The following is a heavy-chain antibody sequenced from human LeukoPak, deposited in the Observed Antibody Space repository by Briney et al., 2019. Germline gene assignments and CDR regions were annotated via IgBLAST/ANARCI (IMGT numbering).Heavy chain of an antibody. D-gene: IGHD2-8*01. CDR2: IWFDGKNE. J-gene: IGHJ6*02. CDR1: GYTFTSYY. V-gene: IGHV3-33*01. CDR3: ARDRHCANGVCHSPPGMDV. Sequence: SCKASGYTFTSYYMHWVRQAPGKGLEWVADIWFDGKNEHFADSVKGRFTISRDNSKNTMYLQINSLRAEDTAVYYCARDRHCANGVCHSPPGMDVWGQGTTVTVSS.